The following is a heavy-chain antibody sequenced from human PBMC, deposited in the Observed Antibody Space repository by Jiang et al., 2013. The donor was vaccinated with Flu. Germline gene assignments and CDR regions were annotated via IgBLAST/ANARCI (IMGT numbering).Heavy chain of an antibody. D-gene: IGHD5-18*01. CDR3: ARIVRGYSYGYIEY. J-gene: IGHJ4*02. V-gene: IGHV1-69*01. CDR2: FIPIFGTT. CDR1: GGTFSSHV. Sequence: GAEVKKPGSSVKVSCKASGGTFSSHVISWVRQAPGQGLEWMGGFIPIFGTTNYAQKFEGRLTISADASTSTAYMELSSLKSEDTAMYYCARIVRGYSYGYIEYWGQGTLVTVSS.